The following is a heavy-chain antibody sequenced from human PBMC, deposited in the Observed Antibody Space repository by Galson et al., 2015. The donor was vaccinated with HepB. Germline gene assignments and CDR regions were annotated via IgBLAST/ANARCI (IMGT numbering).Heavy chain of an antibody. Sequence: SLRLSCAGSGFIFRTYWMHWVRQVPGKGLVWVSRISNDGGIANYADSVKGRFTISRDNAKNTLYLQMNSLRVEDTAVYYCARDVGGRYSSWGQGTLVIAS. J-gene: IGHJ4*02. CDR1: GFIFRTYW. CDR3: ARDVGGRYSS. CDR2: ISNDGGIA. V-gene: IGHV3-74*01. D-gene: IGHD1-26*01.